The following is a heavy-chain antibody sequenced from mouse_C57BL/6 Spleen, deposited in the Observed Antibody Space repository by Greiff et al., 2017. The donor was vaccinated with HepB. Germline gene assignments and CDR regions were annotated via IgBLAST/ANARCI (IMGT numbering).Heavy chain of an antibody. CDR2: IHPNRGST. J-gene: IGHJ2*01. V-gene: IGHV1-64*01. CDR3: ARSSYYGSSYFDY. Sequence: QVQLQQPGAELVKPGASVKLSCKASGYTFTSYWMHWVKQRPGQGLEWIGMIHPNRGSTNYNEKFKSKATLTVDKSSSTAYMQLSSLTSEDSAVYYCARSSYYGSSYFDYWGQGTTLTVSS. CDR1: GYTFTSYW. D-gene: IGHD1-1*01.